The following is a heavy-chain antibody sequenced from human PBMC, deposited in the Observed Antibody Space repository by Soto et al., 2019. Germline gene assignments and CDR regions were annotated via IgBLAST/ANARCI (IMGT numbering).Heavy chain of an antibody. CDR2: IIPIFGTA. J-gene: IGHJ6*02. D-gene: IGHD2-15*01. Sequence: ASVKVSCKASGGTFSSYAISWVRQAPGQGLEWMGGIIPIFGTANYAQKFQGRVTITADKSTSTAYMELSSLRSEDTAVYYCALIPHCSGGSCYSYFYYGMDVWGQGTTVTVSS. V-gene: IGHV1-69*06. CDR3: ALIPHCSGGSCYSYFYYGMDV. CDR1: GGTFSSYA.